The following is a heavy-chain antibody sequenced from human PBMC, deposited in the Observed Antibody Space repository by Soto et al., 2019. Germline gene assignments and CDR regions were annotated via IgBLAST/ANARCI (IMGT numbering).Heavy chain of an antibody. D-gene: IGHD2-2*01. V-gene: IGHV1-69*13. Sequence: ASVKVSCKASGGTFSSYAISWVRQAPGQGLEWMGGIIPIFGTANYAQKFQGRVTITADESTSTAYMELSSLRSEDTAVYYCARDAISRGAPRNWFDPWGQGTLVTVSS. CDR3: ARDAISRGAPRNWFDP. J-gene: IGHJ5*02. CDR2: IIPIFGTA. CDR1: GGTFSSYA.